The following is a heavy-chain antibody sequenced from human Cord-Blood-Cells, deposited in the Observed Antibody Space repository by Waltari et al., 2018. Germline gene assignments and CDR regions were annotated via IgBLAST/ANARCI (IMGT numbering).Heavy chain of an antibody. D-gene: IGHD7-27*01. J-gene: IGHJ3*02. V-gene: IGHV3-21*01. CDR3: ARETGDTRAFDI. CDR1: GSTFSSYS. CDR2: ISRSSSYI. Sequence: EVQLVESGGGLVKPGGSLRLSCAASGSTFSSYSMNWVRQAQGKGLEWVPSISRSSSYIYYADSVKGRFTISRDNAKNALYLQMNSLRAEDTAVYYCARETGDTRAFDIWGQGTMVTVSS.